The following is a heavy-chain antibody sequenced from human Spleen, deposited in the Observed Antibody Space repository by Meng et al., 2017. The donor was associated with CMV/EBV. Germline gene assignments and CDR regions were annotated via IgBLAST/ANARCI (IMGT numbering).Heavy chain of an antibody. D-gene: IGHD6-19*01. CDR3: ARGGSRTVAGSDY. CDR1: GYTFSSYG. V-gene: IGHV1-18*01. CDR2: ISGYNGNT. Sequence: ASVKVSCKASGYTFSSYGISWVRQAPGQGLEWMGYISGYNGNTNYAQEFLGRFTMTTDASSSTAYLEMRSLRSDDTAVYYCARGGSRTVAGSDYWGQGTLVTVSS. J-gene: IGHJ4*02.